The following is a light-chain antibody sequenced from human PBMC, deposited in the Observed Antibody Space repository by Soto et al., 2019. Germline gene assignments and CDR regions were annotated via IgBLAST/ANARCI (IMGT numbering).Light chain of an antibody. V-gene: IGKV1-39*01. CDR2: AAS. CDR3: QQSYTTPLT. J-gene: IGKJ4*01. CDR1: QSISSY. Sequence: DIQMTQSPYSLSASVGDTVTITCRASQSISSYLNWYQQKPGKAPELLIYAASSLQSGVALRFSGSGSGKDFTLTISSLQPEDFATYYCQQSYTTPLTFGGGTKVEIK.